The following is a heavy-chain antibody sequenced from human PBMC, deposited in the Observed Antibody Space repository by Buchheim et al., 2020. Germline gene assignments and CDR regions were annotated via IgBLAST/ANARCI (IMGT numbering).Heavy chain of an antibody. J-gene: IGHJ6*02. CDR1: GFTFSSYW. V-gene: IGHV3-74*01. D-gene: IGHD1-7*01. CDR3: AREMWGELRSIYYYYYGMDV. Sequence: EVQLVESGGGLVQPGGSLRLSCAASGFTFSSYWMHWVRQAPGKGLVWVSRINSDGSSTSYADSVKGRFTISRDNAKNTLYLQMNSLRAEDTAVYYCAREMWGELRSIYYYYYGMDVWGQGTT. CDR2: INSDGSST.